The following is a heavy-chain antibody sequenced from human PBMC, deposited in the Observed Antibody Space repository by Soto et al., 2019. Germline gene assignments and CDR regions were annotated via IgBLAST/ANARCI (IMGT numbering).Heavy chain of an antibody. CDR3: ASSDGRSLHWYFDL. J-gene: IGHJ2*01. Sequence: QVQLQDSGPGPVNASETLTLTCAVPKGSVISDGHYWSCIRLLPGKGVEWLGYIYYTGGDYHTPSLRRRLYMSKDTPTQFFSLETKSDSAAELDAYYCASSDGRSLHWYFDLWGRGTLVTVSS. D-gene: IGHD3-16*01. CDR2: IYYTGGD. CDR1: KGSVISDGHY. V-gene: IGHV4-31*11.